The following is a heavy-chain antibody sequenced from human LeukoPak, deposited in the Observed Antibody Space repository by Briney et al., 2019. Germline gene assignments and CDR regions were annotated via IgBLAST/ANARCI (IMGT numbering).Heavy chain of an antibody. Sequence: SETLSLTCTVSGGSISSSSYYWGWIRQPPGKEVEWIGSIYYSGSTYYNPSLKSRVTISVDTSKNQFSLKLSSVTAADTAVYYCARPILLDDILTGYPRANYGMDVRGQGTTVTVSS. D-gene: IGHD3-9*01. CDR2: IYYSGST. V-gene: IGHV4-39*01. CDR3: ARPILLDDILTGYPRANYGMDV. J-gene: IGHJ6*02. CDR1: GGSISSSSYY.